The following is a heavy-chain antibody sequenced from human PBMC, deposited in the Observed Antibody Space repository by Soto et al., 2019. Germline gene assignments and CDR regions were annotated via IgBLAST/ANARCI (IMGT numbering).Heavy chain of an antibody. CDR1: RCSISIYY. CDR3: ARSLYSGSYTNWFDP. V-gene: IGHV4-59*01. CDR2: IYYSGSA. Sequence: TLSLTCTVSRCSISIYYWSWIRQPPGKGLDYIGYIYYSGSANYNPSLKSRVTISVDTPKKQFSLKLSSVTAADTAVYYCARSLYSGSYTNWFDPWGQGTLVTVSS. D-gene: IGHD1-26*01. J-gene: IGHJ5*02.